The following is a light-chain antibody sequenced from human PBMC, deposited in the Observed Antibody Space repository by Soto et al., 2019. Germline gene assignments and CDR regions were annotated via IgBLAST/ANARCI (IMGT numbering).Light chain of an antibody. Sequence: DIQMTQSPSSVSASVGDRVTITCRASQAISTWLAWYQQNPGKAPKLLIYSASNLQSGVPSRFSGSGSETDYPLTISSLQPEDFATYYCQQANSFPRTFGQGTKVEIK. CDR1: QAISTW. CDR2: SAS. V-gene: IGKV1D-12*01. J-gene: IGKJ1*01. CDR3: QQANSFPRT.